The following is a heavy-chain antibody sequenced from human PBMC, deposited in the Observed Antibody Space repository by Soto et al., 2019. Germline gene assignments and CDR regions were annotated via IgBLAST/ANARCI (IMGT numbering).Heavy chain of an antibody. V-gene: IGHV1-3*01. CDR3: ARGTVRLITYDY. J-gene: IGHJ4*02. CDR1: GYTFTSYA. CDR2: INAGNGNT. D-gene: IGHD3-16*01. Sequence: ASVKVSCKASGYTFTSYAMHWVRQAPGQRLEWMGWINAGNGNTKYSQKFQGRVTITRDTSASTAYMELSSLRSEDTAVYYCARGTVRLITYDYWGQGTLVTVSS.